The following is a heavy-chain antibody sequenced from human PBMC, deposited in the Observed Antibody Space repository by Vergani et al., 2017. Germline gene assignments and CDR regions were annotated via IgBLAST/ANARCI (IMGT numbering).Heavy chain of an antibody. J-gene: IGHJ6*03. CDR2: ISGSGGST. CDR1: GFTFSSYA. Sequence: EVQLLESGGGLVQPGGSLRLSCAASGFTFSSYAMSWVRQAPGKGLEWVSAISGSGGSTYYADSVKGRFTISRDNSKNTLYLQMTSLRAEDTAVYYCAKVGYYYYYIDVWGKGTTVTVSS. CDR3: AKVGYYYYYIDV. V-gene: IGHV3-23*01.